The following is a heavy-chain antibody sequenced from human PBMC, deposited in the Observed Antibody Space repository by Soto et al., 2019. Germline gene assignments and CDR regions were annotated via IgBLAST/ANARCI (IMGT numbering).Heavy chain of an antibody. V-gene: IGHV3-23*01. CDR1: GFTFSSYA. D-gene: IGHD6-13*01. CDR3: AKDDAAGTMNYYYYGMDV. J-gene: IGHJ6*02. CDR2: ISGSGRST. Sequence: EVQLLESGGGLVQPGGSLRLSCAASGFTFSSYAMSWVRQAPGKGLEWVSAISGSGRSTYYADSVKGRFTISRDNSKNTLYLQMHSLRAEDTAVYYCAKDDAAGTMNYYYYGMDVWGQGTTVTVSS.